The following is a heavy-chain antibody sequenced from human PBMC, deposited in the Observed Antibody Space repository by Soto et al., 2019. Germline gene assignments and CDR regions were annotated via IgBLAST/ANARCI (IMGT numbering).Heavy chain of an antibody. CDR1: GYTFTSYD. V-gene: IGHV1-8*01. CDR2: MNPNSGNT. D-gene: IGHD2-2*01. J-gene: IGHJ6*02. CDR3: ESLGYCSSTSCYYYYGMDV. Sequence: ASVKVSCKASGYTFTSYDINWVRQATGQGLEWMGWMNPNSGNTGYAQKFQGRVTRTRNTSISTAYMELRSLRSEDTAGYYGESLGYCSSTSCYYYYGMDVWGQGTTVTVSS.